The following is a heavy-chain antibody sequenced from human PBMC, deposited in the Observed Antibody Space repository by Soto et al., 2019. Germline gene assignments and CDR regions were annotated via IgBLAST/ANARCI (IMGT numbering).Heavy chain of an antibody. Sequence: QVQFQQWGAGLLKPSETLSLTCAVSGGSFSDYYWSWIRQSPGKGLEWIGEINHSGSTNYNPSLKSRVTISVDTSKKEFSLTLSSVTAADTAVYYCARDSSAWYRGAFDIWGQETMVTVSS. J-gene: IGHJ3*02. CDR2: INHSGST. CDR1: GGSFSDYY. D-gene: IGHD6-19*01. V-gene: IGHV4-34*01. CDR3: ARDSSAWYRGAFDI.